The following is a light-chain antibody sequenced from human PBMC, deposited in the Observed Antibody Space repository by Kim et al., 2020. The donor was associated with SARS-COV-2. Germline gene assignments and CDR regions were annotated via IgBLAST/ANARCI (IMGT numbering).Light chain of an antibody. CDR1: QSISIW. CDR2: KAS. CDR3: QQYNSFWT. V-gene: IGKV1-5*03. Sequence: DIQMTQSPSTLPASVGDRVTITCRASQSISIWLAWYQQKPGKAPKLLIYKASTLESGVPSRFSGSGSGTEFTLTISSLQPDDYATYYCQQYNSFWTFGQGTKVDIK. J-gene: IGKJ1*01.